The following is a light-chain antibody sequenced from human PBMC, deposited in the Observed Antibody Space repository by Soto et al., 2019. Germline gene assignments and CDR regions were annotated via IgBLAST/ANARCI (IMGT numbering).Light chain of an antibody. CDR2: AAS. V-gene: IGKV1-9*01. CDR1: QGISSN. J-gene: IGKJ5*01. CDR3: QQFNSYPIT. Sequence: DIQLTQSPSFLSASVGDRVTITCRASQGISSNLAWYQQKPGKAPKLLIYAASTLQSGVPSRFSGSGSGTEFTLTISSLQPEDFATYYSQQFNSYPITFGQGTRLEI.